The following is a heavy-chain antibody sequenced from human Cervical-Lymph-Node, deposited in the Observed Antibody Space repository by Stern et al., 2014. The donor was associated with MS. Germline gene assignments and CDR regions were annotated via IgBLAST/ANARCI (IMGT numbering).Heavy chain of an antibody. CDR3: ATDRGLVWFGGLLY. Sequence: VQLVESGGAVVQPRRSLRLSCAASGLTFSTHGMHWVRLAPGKGLEWVAVVSYDGGTKYYADSVKGRFTISRDNSKNTLYLQMNSLRAEDTAVYYCATDRGLVWFGGLLYWGQGTLVTVSS. CDR2: VSYDGGTK. V-gene: IGHV3-30*03. CDR1: GLTFSTHG. D-gene: IGHD3-10*01. J-gene: IGHJ4*02.